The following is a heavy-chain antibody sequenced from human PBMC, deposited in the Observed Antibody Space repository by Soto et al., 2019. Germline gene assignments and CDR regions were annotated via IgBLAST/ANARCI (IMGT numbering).Heavy chain of an antibody. D-gene: IGHD3-3*02. J-gene: IGHJ6*02. CDR3: ARGSSIRGDV. Sequence: QVQLVQSGAEVKKPGSSVKVSCKASGGTFSSYTISWVGQAPGEGLEWMGRGLPILGIANYAQKFQGRVTIPADKSPSTAYMELSSLRSEDTAVYYCARGSSIRGDVWGQGTTVTVSS. V-gene: IGHV1-69*02. CDR1: GGTFSSYT. CDR2: GLPILGIA.